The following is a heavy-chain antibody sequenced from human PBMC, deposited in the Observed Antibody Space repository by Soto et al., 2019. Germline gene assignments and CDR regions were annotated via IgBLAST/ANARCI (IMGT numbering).Heavy chain of an antibody. D-gene: IGHD6-6*01. V-gene: IGHV4-31*03. Sequence: QVQLQESGPGLVKPSQTLSLTCTVSGGSISSGGYYWSWIRQHPGKGLEWIGYIYYSGSTYYNPSLKSRVTISVDTSKNQFSLKLSCVTAADTAVYYCASPQPQYSSSSAWYFDLWGRGTLVTVSS. J-gene: IGHJ2*01. CDR1: GGSISSGGYY. CDR2: IYYSGST. CDR3: ASPQPQYSSSSAWYFDL.